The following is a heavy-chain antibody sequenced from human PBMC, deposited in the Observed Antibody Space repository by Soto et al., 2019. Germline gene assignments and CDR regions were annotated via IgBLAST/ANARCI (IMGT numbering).Heavy chain of an antibody. Sequence: QVHLVQSGAEVKEPGASVKVSCKTSGFTFTTHAIHWVRQAPGQSLEWMGWINAGNGNTKYSQRFQDRVTITRDTSASPAYMELSSLRSEDRAVYYCARRNSSGPIDHWGQGTLVTVSS. J-gene: IGHJ4*02. D-gene: IGHD3-22*01. V-gene: IGHV1-3*01. CDR2: INAGNGNT. CDR1: GFTFTTHA. CDR3: ARRNSSGPIDH.